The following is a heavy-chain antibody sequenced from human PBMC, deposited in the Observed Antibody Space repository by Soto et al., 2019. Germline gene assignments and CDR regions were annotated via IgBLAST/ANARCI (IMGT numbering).Heavy chain of an antibody. CDR1: GYTFTSYA. D-gene: IGHD3-22*01. Sequence: QVQLVQSGAEVKKPGASVKVSCKASGYTFTSYAMHWVRQAPGQRLEWMGWINAGNVNTKYSQKFQGRVTITRDTAASTASRDLSSLRCEDTAVYYCARDRSTMIVEDHDAFDISGQGTMVAVSS. J-gene: IGHJ3*02. CDR2: INAGNVNT. CDR3: ARDRSTMIVEDHDAFDI. V-gene: IGHV1-3*01.